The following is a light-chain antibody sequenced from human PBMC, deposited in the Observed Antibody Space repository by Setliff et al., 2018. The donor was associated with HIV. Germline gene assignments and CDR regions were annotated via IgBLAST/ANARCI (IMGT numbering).Light chain of an antibody. V-gene: IGLV2-14*03. CDR2: DVS. CDR3: SSYTTSSTRV. CDR1: SSDVGTYNY. J-gene: IGLJ1*01. Sequence: QSALTQPASVSGSPGQSITISCTGTSSDVGTYNYVSWYRHHPGKGPKLIIHDVSYRPSGVSNRFSGSKSGNTASLTISGLQAEDVADYYCSSYTTSSTRVFGTGTRSPS.